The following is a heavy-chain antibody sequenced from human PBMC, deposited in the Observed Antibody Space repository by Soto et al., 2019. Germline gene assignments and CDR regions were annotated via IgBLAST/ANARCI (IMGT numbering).Heavy chain of an antibody. J-gene: IGHJ3*02. CDR2: IYSGGST. D-gene: IGHD3-22*01. V-gene: IGHV3-53*01. Sequence: GGSLRLSCAASGFTVSSNYMSWVRQAPGKGLEWVSVIYSGGSTYYADSVKGRFTISRDNSKNTLYLQMNSLRAEDTAVYYCARSPMKFDYYDSSVGAFDIWGEGTMVTF. CDR1: GFTVSSNY. CDR3: ARSPMKFDYYDSSVGAFDI.